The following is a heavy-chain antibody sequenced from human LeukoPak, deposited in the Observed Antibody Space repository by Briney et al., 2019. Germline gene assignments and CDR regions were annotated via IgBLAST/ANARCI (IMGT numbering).Heavy chain of an antibody. V-gene: IGHV3-9*01. J-gene: IGHJ4*02. D-gene: IGHD3-10*01. CDR2: ISWNSGSI. CDR3: AKAHYYGSGSYYPYYFDY. CDR1: GFTFDDYA. Sequence: GGSLRLSCAASGFTFDDYAMHWVRQAPGKGLEWVSGISWNSGSIGYADSVKGRFTISRDNAKNSLYLQMNSLRAEDTALYYCAKAHYYGSGSYYPYYFDYWGQGTLVTVSS.